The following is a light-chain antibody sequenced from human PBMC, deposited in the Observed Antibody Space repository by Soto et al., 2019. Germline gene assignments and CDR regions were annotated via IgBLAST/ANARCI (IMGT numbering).Light chain of an antibody. CDR2: WAS. CDR3: QQYYSTPRT. CDR1: QTVLDSFNNEDY. Sequence: DIVMTQSPDSLAVSLGERATINCKSSQTVLDSFNNEDYLTWYQQKPGQPPKLLIYWASTREFGVPDRFSGSGSGTDFTLTISSLQAEDVAVYYCQQYYSTPRTLGHGTKVDIK. J-gene: IGKJ1*01. V-gene: IGKV4-1*01.